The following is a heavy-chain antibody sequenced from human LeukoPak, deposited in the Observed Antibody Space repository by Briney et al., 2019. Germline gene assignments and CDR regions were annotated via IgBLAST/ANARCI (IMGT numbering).Heavy chain of an antibody. D-gene: IGHD4-23*01. J-gene: IGHJ2*01. CDR1: GFTFSSYA. CDR3: AKDRPYGGVAAFYWYFDL. V-gene: IGHV3-30-3*01. Sequence: PGRSLRLSCAASGFTFSSYAMHWVRQAPGKGLEWVAVISYDGSNKYYADSVKGRFTIPRDNSKNTLYLQMNSLRAEDTAVYYCAKDRPYGGVAAFYWYFDLWGRGTLVTVSS. CDR2: ISYDGSNK.